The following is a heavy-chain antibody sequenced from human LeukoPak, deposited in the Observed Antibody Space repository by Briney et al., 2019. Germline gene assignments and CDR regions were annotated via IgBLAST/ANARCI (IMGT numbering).Heavy chain of an antibody. J-gene: IGHJ5*02. CDR3: ARDPYTDPEYYGSGSPFRGNWFDP. CDR1: GYTFTSYD. CDR2: MNPNSGGT. V-gene: IGHV1-2*02. Sequence: ASVKVSCKASGYTFTSYDINWVRQATGQGLEWMGWMNPNSGGTNYAQKFQGRVTMTRDTSISTAYMELSRLRSDDTAVYYCARDPYTDPEYYGSGSPFRGNWFDPWGQGTLVTVSS. D-gene: IGHD3-10*01.